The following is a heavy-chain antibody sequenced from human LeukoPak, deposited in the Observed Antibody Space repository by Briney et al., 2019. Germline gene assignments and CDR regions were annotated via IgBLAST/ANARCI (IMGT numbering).Heavy chain of an antibody. D-gene: IGHD5-18*01. V-gene: IGHV1-18*01. J-gene: IGHJ4*02. CDR3: ARDRIQLWTPLQEY. CDR1: GYTFTSYG. CDR2: ISAYNGNT. Sequence: EASVKVSCKASGYTFTSYGISWVRQAPGQGLEWMGWISAYNGNTNYAQKLQGRVTMTTDTSTSTAYMELRSLRSDDTAVYYCARDRIQLWTPLQEYWGQGTLVTVSS.